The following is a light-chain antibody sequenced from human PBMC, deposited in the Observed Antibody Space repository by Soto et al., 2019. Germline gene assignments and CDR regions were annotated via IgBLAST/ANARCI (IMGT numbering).Light chain of an antibody. Sequence: QPVLTQPPSVSGAPGQRVTISCTGSSSNIGAGYDVHWYQQLPGTAPKLLIYGNSNRPSGVPDRFSDSKSGTSASLAITGLQAVDEADYYCQSYDSSLVVFGGGTKLTVL. CDR3: QSYDSSLVV. V-gene: IGLV1-40*01. J-gene: IGLJ2*01. CDR2: GNS. CDR1: SSNIGAGYD.